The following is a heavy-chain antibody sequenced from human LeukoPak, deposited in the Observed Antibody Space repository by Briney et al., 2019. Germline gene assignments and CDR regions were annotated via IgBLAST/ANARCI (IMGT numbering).Heavy chain of an antibody. V-gene: IGHV4-31*03. J-gene: IGHJ4*02. D-gene: IGHD6-19*01. CDR2: IYYSGST. Sequence: SETLSLTCTVSGGSISSGGYYWSWIRQHPGKGLEWIGYIYYSGSTYYNPSLKSRVTISVDTSKNQFSLKLSSVTAADTAVYYCTRGSSGWYSHLGYWGQGTLVTVPS. CDR1: GGSISSGGYY. CDR3: TRGSSGWYSHLGY.